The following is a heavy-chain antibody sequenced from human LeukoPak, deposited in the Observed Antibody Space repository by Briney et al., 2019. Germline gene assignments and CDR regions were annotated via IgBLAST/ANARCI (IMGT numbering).Heavy chain of an antibody. CDR1: GGSISSYY. J-gene: IGHJ6*02. CDR3: ARDRAVGFGEFVYYYYGMDI. Sequence: SETLSLTCTVSGGSISSYYWSWIRQPPGKGLEWIGYIYYSGSTNYNPSLKSRVTISVDTSKNQFSLKLSSVTAPDTAVYYCARDRAVGFGEFVYYYYGMDIWGQGTTVTVSS. CDR2: IYYSGST. D-gene: IGHD3-10*01. V-gene: IGHV4-59*01.